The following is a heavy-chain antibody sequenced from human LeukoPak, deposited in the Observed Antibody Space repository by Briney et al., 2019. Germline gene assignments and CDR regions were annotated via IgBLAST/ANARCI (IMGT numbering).Heavy chain of an antibody. CDR1: GYTFTSYY. J-gene: IGHJ3*02. CDR3: ARTGVGYYYDSRAFDI. D-gene: IGHD3-22*01. Sequence: ASVKVSCKASGYTFTSYYMHWVRQAPGQGLEWMGIINPSGGSTSYAQKFQGRVTMTRDTSTSTVYMELSSLRSEDTAVYYCARTGVGYYYDSRAFDIWGQGTMVTVSS. CDR2: INPSGGST. V-gene: IGHV1-46*01.